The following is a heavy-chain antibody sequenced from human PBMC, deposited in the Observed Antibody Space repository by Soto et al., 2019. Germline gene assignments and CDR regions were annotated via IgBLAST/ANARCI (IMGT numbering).Heavy chain of an antibody. CDR3: ARALESPDSVPYYGSESSMDV. J-gene: IGHJ6*02. D-gene: IGHD3-10*01. V-gene: IGHV1-58*01. CDR2: IVVGSGNT. CDR1: GFTFTSSA. Sequence: GASVKVSCKASGFTFTSSAVQWVRQARGQRLEWIGWIVVGSGNTNYAQKFQGRVTITADESTSTAYMELSSLRSEDTAVYYCARALESPDSVPYYGSESSMDVWGQGTTVTVSS.